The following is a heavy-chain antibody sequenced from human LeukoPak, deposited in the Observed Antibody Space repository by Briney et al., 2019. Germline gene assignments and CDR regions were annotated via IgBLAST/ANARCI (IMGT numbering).Heavy chain of an antibody. Sequence: QFGGSLRLSCAASGFTFSSYGMHWVRQAPGKGLEWVAFIRYDGSNKYYADSVKGRFTISRDNSKNTLYLQMNSLRAEDTAVYYCAKGSRGSGSYLAYWGQGTLVTVSS. CDR2: IRYDGSNK. D-gene: IGHD3-10*01. J-gene: IGHJ4*02. V-gene: IGHV3-30*02. CDR1: GFTFSSYG. CDR3: AKGSRGSGSYLAY.